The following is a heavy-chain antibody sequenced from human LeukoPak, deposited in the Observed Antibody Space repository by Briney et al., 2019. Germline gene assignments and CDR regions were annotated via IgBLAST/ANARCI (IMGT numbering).Heavy chain of an antibody. CDR3: TRHLSSLVAFDI. CDR2: IYYSGTT. CDR1: GRSISSYY. D-gene: IGHD2-15*01. Sequence: SQTLSLTCTVSGRSISSYYWSWIRQPPGKGLEWIGYIYYSGTTNSNPSLKSRVTISVEASKSQFSLKLSSVTAAITAVYYCTRHLSSLVAFDIWGQGTMVTVSA. J-gene: IGHJ3*02. V-gene: IGHV4-59*08.